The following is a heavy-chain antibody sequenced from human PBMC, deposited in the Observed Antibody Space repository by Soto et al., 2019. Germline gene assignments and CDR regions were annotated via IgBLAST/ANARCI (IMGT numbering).Heavy chain of an antibody. Sequence: EASVKVSCKASGYTFTSYYMHWVLQAPGQGLERMGIINPSGGSTSYAQKFQGRVTMTRDTSTSTVYMELSSLRSEDTAVYYCARVGSSGYYRQGAFDIWGQGTMVTVSS. CDR3: ARVGSSGYYRQGAFDI. V-gene: IGHV1-46*01. CDR1: GYTFTSYY. D-gene: IGHD3-22*01. CDR2: INPSGGST. J-gene: IGHJ3*02.